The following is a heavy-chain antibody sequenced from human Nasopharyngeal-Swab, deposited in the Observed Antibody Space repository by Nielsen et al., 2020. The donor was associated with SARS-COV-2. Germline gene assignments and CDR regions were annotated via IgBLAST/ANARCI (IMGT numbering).Heavy chain of an antibody. CDR3: ARDIDIVVVPAAIGGDY. CDR2: ISAYNGNT. Sequence: ASVKVSCKASGYTFTSYGISWVQQAPGQGLEWMGWISAYNGNTNYAQKLQGRVTMTTDTSTSTAYMELRSLRSDDTAVYYCARDIDIVVVPAAIGGDYWGQGTLVTVSS. CDR1: GYTFTSYG. J-gene: IGHJ4*02. D-gene: IGHD2-2*01. V-gene: IGHV1-18*01.